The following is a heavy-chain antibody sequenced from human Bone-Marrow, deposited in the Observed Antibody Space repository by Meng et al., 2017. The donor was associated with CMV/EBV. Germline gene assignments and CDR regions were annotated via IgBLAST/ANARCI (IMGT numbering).Heavy chain of an antibody. CDR2: IYYSGST. V-gene: IGHV4-61*05. Sequence: GSLRLSCTVSGGSISSSSYYWGWIRQPPGKGLEWIGYIYYSGSTNYNPSLKSRVTISVDTSKNQFSLKLSSVTAADTAVYYCARAGYYDFWSGYYTVFDYWGQGTLVTVSS. CDR1: GGSISSSSYY. D-gene: IGHD3-3*01. J-gene: IGHJ4*02. CDR3: ARAGYYDFWSGYYTVFDY.